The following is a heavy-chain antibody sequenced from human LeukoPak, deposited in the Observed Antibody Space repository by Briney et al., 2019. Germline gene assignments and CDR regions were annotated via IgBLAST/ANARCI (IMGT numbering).Heavy chain of an antibody. V-gene: IGHV1-2*02. CDR1: GYTFTGYY. J-gene: IGHJ4*02. Sequence: APVKVSCKASGYTFTGYYMHWVRQTPGQGLEWRGWSNPNSGGTNYAQKFQGRVTMTRDTSISTAYMELRRLRSDDTAVYYCARVPIVYSSGWFGYYFDYWGQGTLVTVSS. D-gene: IGHD6-19*01. CDR2: SNPNSGGT. CDR3: ARVPIVYSSGWFGYYFDY.